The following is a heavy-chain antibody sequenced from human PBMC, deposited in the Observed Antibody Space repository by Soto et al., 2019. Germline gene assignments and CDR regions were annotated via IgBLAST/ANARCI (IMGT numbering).Heavy chain of an antibody. D-gene: IGHD2-21*01. Sequence: QVQLRQSGPGLVKTSGTLSLTCAVSGGSVSSTNWWTWVRQPPGKRLEWIGEIYHSGSPTYSPSLRGRASTSVDTSDTRVSLRLRSVPAADTAVYYCATLPPRIVVTLLPIPTWGQGIQVTVSS. CDR1: GGSVSSTNW. V-gene: IGHV4-4*02. CDR3: ATLPPRIVVTLLPIPT. CDR2: IYHSGSP. J-gene: IGHJ5*02.